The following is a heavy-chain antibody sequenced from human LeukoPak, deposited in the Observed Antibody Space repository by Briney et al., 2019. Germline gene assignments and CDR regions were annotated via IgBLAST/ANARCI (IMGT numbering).Heavy chain of an antibody. D-gene: IGHD6-13*01. V-gene: IGHV3-23*01. CDR3: AKVVGGSSRRPYYYYYMDV. J-gene: IGHJ6*03. CDR1: GFTFSSYA. CDR2: LSGDGGTT. Sequence: GGSLRLSCAASGFTFSSYAMSWVRQSPGKGLEWVSSLSGDGGTTDYADSVKGRFTISRDNSKNTLYLQMNSLRAEDTAVYYCAKVVGGSSRRPYYYYYMDVWGKGTTVTISS.